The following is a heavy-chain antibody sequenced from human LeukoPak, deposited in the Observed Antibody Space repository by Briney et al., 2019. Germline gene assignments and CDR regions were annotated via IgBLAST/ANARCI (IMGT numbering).Heavy chain of an antibody. J-gene: IGHJ6*03. Sequence: SETLSLTCTVSGGSISSGDYYWSWIRQPPGKGLERIAYMYYSGSTYYNPSLKSRVTMSADTSKNQLSLKLSSVTAADTAVYYCARGQYSSGWYNYYYMDVWGKGTTVTVSS. V-gene: IGHV4-30-4*01. CDR3: ARGQYSSGWYNYYYMDV. D-gene: IGHD6-19*01. CDR2: MYYSGST. CDR1: GGSISSGDYY.